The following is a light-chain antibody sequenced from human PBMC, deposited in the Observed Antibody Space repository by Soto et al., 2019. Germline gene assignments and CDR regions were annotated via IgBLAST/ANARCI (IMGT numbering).Light chain of an antibody. Sequence: SYELTQPPSVSVAPGQKASLTCGGDNIGGKSVHWYQQKPGQAPVLVVYDDSDRPSGIPQRFSGSNSGNTATLTVSWVEAGDEADYYCQVWDATSDHVVFGGGTKGTVL. CDR2: DDS. CDR3: QVWDATSDHVV. CDR1: NIGGKS. J-gene: IGLJ2*01. V-gene: IGLV3-21*02.